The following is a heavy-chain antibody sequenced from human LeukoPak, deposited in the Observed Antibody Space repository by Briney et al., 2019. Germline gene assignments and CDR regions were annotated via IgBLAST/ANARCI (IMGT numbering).Heavy chain of an antibody. D-gene: IGHD2-21*02. CDR1: GYTFTGYY. CDR2: INPNSGGT. V-gene: IGHV1-2*02. CDR3: ARDTGVWGDYYFDY. Sequence: VASVNVSCKASGYTFTGYYMHWVRQAPGQGLAWMGWINPNSGGTNYAQKFQGRVTMTRDTSISTAYMELSRLRSDDTAVYYCARDTGVWGDYYFDYWGQGTLVTVSS. J-gene: IGHJ4*02.